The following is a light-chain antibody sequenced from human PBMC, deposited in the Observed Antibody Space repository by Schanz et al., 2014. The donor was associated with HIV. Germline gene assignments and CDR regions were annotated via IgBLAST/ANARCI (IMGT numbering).Light chain of an antibody. CDR2: DGS. CDR1: QSVGNN. Sequence: EIVMTQSPATLSVSPGERVTLSCRASQSVGNNLAWYQQKTGQAPRLLIHDGSTRATGIPDRFSGSGSGTEFTLTISRLEPEDFAVYYCKQYSSPPFAFGQGTKVEIK. CDR3: KQYSSPPFA. J-gene: IGKJ2*01. V-gene: IGKV3D-15*01.